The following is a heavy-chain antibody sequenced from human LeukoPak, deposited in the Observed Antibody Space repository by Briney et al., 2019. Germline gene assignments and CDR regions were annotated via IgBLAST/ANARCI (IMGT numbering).Heavy chain of an antibody. CDR2: IYPGDSDT. Sequence: GESLKISCKGSGYSFTSYWIGWVRQMPGKGLEWMGIIYPGDSDTRYSPSFQGQATISADKSIRAAYLQWSSLKASDTAMYYCARSSVLRFLEWLLLGQFDYWGQGTLVTVSS. D-gene: IGHD3-3*01. J-gene: IGHJ4*02. V-gene: IGHV5-51*01. CDR1: GYSFTSYW. CDR3: ARSSVLRFLEWLLLGQFDY.